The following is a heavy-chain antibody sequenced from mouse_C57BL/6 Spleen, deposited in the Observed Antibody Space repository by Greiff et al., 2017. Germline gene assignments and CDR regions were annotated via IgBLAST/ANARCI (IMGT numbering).Heavy chain of an antibody. CDR1: GYTFTSYW. Sequence: VKLQQPGAELVKPGASVKLSCKASGYTFTSYWMHWVKQRPGQGLEWIGMIHPNSGSTNYNEKFKSKATLTVDKSSSTAYMQLSSLTSEDSAVYYCANIYYDYDGFAYWGQGTLVTVSA. D-gene: IGHD2-4*01. CDR2: IHPNSGST. V-gene: IGHV1-64*01. CDR3: ANIYYDYDGFAY. J-gene: IGHJ3*01.